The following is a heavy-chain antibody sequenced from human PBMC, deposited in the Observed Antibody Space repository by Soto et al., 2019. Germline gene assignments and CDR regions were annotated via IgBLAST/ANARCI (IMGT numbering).Heavy chain of an antibody. J-gene: IGHJ3*02. CDR3: AKYKPTPITMIVVVITTSAFDI. CDR2: ISGSGGST. V-gene: IGHV3-23*01. D-gene: IGHD3-22*01. CDR1: GFTFISYS. Sequence: GGSLRLSCAASGFTFISYSISWVRHAPWKGLEWVSAISGSGGSTYYADSVKGRFTISRENSKNTLYLQMKSLRAEDTAVYYCAKYKPTPITMIVVVITTSAFDIWGQGTMVSVSS.